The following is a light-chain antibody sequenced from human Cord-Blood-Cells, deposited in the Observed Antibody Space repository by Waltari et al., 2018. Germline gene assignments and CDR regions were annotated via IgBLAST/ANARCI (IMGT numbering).Light chain of an antibody. CDR2: EVS. CDR3: CSYAGSNWV. V-gene: IGLV2-23*02. J-gene: IGLJ3*02. CDR1: SSDVGIYNL. Sequence: QSALTQPASVSGSPGQSITISCTGTSSDVGIYNLFSWYQQHPGKAPKLMIYEVSKRPSGVSNRFSGSKSGNTASLTISGLQAEDEADYYCCSYAGSNWVFGGGTKLTVL.